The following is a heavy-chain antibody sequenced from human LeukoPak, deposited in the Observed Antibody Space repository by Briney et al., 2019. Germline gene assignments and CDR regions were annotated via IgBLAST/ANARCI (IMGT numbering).Heavy chain of an antibody. CDR2: INSDGSST. Sequence: GSLRLSCAASGFTFSSYWMHWVRQAPGKGLVWVSRINSDGSSTSYADSVKGRFTISRDNAKNALYLQMNSLRAEDTAVYYCARDWYGDLNLGPHFDYWGQGTLVTVSS. J-gene: IGHJ4*02. CDR3: ARDWYGDLNLGPHFDY. D-gene: IGHD4-17*01. CDR1: GFTFSSYW. V-gene: IGHV3-74*01.